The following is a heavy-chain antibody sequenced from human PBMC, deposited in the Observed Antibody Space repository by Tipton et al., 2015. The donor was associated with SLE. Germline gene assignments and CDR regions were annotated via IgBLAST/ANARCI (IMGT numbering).Heavy chain of an antibody. CDR2: IYYSGST. Sequence: LRLSCTVSGGSISSSSYYRGWIRQPPGKGLEWIGSIYYSGSTYYNPSLKSRVTISVDTSKHQFSLKLSSVTAADTAVYYCARLSGGDYHYYMGVWGKGTTVTVSS. D-gene: IGHD7-27*01. CDR1: GGSISSSSYY. V-gene: IGHV4-39*07. CDR3: ARLSGGDYHYYMGV. J-gene: IGHJ6*03.